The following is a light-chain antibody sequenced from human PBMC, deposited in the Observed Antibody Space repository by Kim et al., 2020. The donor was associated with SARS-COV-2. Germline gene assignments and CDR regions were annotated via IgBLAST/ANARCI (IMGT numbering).Light chain of an antibody. Sequence: GQPVAISCTGTCEDFGGYNHVSWYQQHPGKAPKFIIYEVDKRPSGVPDRFSGSKSGNTASLTVSGLQAEDEANYYCSSYAGSNNWVFGGGTQLTVL. CDR1: CEDFGGYNH. CDR2: EVD. CDR3: SSYAGSNNWV. J-gene: IGLJ3*02. V-gene: IGLV2-8*01.